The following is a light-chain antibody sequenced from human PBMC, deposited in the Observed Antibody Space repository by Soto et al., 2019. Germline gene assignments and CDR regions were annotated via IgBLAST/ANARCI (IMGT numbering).Light chain of an antibody. V-gene: IGKV3D-20*02. J-gene: IGKJ1*01. CDR2: GAS. CDR3: HQRQRWPRT. CDR1: QSVSSSY. Sequence: EIVLTQSPVTLYVSPGEGATLSCRASQSVSSSYLAWYQQKPGQAPRLLIYGASSRAAGIPARFSGSGSGTDFTLTITSLEPEDFAFYYCHQRQRWPRTFGQGTKVDIK.